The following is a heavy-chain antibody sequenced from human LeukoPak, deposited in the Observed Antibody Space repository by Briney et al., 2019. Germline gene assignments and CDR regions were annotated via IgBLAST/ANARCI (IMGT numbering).Heavy chain of an antibody. CDR1: GGTYSSYA. V-gene: IGHV1-69*01. Sequence: SVTASCKAPGGTYSSYAISWVRQDPGQGLEWMGGIIPIFGTANYAQKFQGRVTITADESTSTAYMELSSLRSEDTAVYYCARGGVAAAGDDAFDIWGQGTMVTVSS. J-gene: IGHJ3*02. CDR3: ARGGVAAAGDDAFDI. CDR2: IIPIFGTA. D-gene: IGHD6-13*01.